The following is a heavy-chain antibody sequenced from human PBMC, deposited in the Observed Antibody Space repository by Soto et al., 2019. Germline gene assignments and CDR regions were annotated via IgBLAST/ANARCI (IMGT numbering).Heavy chain of an antibody. CDR2: ISGSGGGT. J-gene: IGHJ5*01. Sequence: EVQLLDSGGDLVQPGGSLTPPRAAPGLRFSSHVMSWVRQAPGKGLEWVSSISGSGGGTYYADSVKGRFIISRDNSKNTLDLQMNSLRVEDTAVYYCAKGWCDSWGQGTLVTVSS. CDR3: AKGWCDS. CDR1: GLRFSSHV. V-gene: IGHV3-23*01.